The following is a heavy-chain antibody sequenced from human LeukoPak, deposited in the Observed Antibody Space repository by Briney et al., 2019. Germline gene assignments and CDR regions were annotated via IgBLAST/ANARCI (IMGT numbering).Heavy chain of an antibody. CDR3: ARGVRAGYNLEPFDY. D-gene: IGHD5-24*01. CDR1: GGSMSSYY. V-gene: IGHV4-59*08. J-gene: IGHJ4*02. Sequence: SETLSLTCTVSGGSMSSYYWSWIRQPPGKGLEWIGYIYYSGSTNYNPSLKSRVTISVDTSKNQFSLKLSSVTAADTAVYCARGVRAGYNLEPFDYWGQGTLVTVSS. CDR2: IYYSGST.